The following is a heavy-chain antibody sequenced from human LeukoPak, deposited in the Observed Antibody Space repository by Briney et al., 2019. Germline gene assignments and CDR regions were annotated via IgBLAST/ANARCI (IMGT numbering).Heavy chain of an antibody. Sequence: PVASVKVSCKASGYTFTSYYMHWVRQAPGQGLEWMGWINPNSGGTNYAQKFQGWVTMTRDTSISTAYMELSRLRSDDTAVYYCARGYYDSSGYFSAEYYFDYWGQGTLVTVSS. CDR1: GYTFTSYY. CDR2: INPNSGGT. V-gene: IGHV1-2*04. D-gene: IGHD3-22*01. J-gene: IGHJ4*02. CDR3: ARGYYDSSGYFSAEYYFDY.